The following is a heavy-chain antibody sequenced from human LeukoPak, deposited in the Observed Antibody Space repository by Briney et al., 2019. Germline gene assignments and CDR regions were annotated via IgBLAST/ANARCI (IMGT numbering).Heavy chain of an antibody. V-gene: IGHV3-30*04. J-gene: IGHJ5*02. CDR3: ARETIAVAGERGWFDP. Sequence: PGGSLRLSCAASGFTFSSYAMHWVRQAPGKGLEWVAVISYDGSNKYYADSVKGRFTISRDNSKNTLYLQMNSLRAEDTAVYYCARETIAVAGERGWFDPWGQGTLVTVSS. CDR1: GFTFSSYA. CDR2: ISYDGSNK. D-gene: IGHD6-19*01.